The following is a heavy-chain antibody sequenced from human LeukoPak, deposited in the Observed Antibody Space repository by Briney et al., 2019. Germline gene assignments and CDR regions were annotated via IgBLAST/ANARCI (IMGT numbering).Heavy chain of an antibody. D-gene: IGHD3-22*01. J-gene: IGHJ4*02. Sequence: PGGSLRLSCAASGFTFDDYAMHWVRQAPGKGLEWVSLISGSGGCTKYVDSVKGRFTSSRDNSKNSLYLQMNSLRTEDTAFYYCAKVEMGRYYYDSSGYSGLAIDYWGQGTLVTVSS. CDR2: ISGSGGCT. CDR1: GFTFDDYA. V-gene: IGHV3-43*02. CDR3: AKVEMGRYYYDSSGYSGLAIDY.